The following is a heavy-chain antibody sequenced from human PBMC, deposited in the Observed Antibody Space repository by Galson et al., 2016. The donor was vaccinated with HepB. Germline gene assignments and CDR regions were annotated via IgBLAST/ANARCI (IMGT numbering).Heavy chain of an antibody. J-gene: IGHJ3*02. Sequence: ETLSLPCPVSGGSIRSYYWSWIRQPAGKGLEWIGRIYTSGTTKYSPSLKRRVTMSVDTSKHQFSLRLNSVTAADTTVYYCARTLFCAGDCDAFDIWGQGTVVTVSS. CDR1: GGSIRSYY. D-gene: IGHD2-21*02. V-gene: IGHV4-4*07. CDR2: IYTSGTT. CDR3: ARTLFCAGDCDAFDI.